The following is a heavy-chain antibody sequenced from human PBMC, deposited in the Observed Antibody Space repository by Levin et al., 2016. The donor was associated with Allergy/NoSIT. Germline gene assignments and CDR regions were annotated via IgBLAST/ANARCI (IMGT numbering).Heavy chain of an antibody. CDR1: GFTFRTYA. D-gene: IGHD2-2*01. Sequence: GGSLRLSCAAAGFTFRTYAMSWVRQAPGKGLEWVSTISDSGGGTYYVDSVKGRFTISRDNSRNTLYLQMNSLRDEDTAMYYCTKESYTDAHGDYWGQGTLVTVSS. V-gene: IGHV3-23*01. CDR3: TKESYTDAHGDY. CDR2: ISDSGGGT. J-gene: IGHJ4*02.